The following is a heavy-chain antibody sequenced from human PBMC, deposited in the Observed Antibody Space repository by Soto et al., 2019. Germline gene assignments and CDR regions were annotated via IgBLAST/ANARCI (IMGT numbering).Heavy chain of an antibody. V-gene: IGHV1-3*01. CDR3: TTDRPRYFDWLYPWDSFDY. D-gene: IGHD3-9*01. J-gene: IGHJ4*02. Sequence: ASVKVSCKASGYTFTSYAMHWVRQAPGQRLEWMGWINAGNGNTKYSQKFQGRVTITRDTSATTAYMELSSLRPEDTAVYYCTTDRPRYFDWLYPWDSFDYWGQGTLVTVSS. CDR2: INAGNGNT. CDR1: GYTFTSYA.